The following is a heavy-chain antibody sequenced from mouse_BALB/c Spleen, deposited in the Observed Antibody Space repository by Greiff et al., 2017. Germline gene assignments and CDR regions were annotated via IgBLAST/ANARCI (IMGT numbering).Heavy chain of an antibody. CDR2: IYPYNGGT. CDR1: GYTFTDYN. D-gene: IGHD3-1*01. J-gene: IGHJ3*01. CDR3: ARTAARATGFAY. V-gene: IGHV1S29*02. Sequence: EVQLQQSGPELVKPGASVKISCKASGYTFTDYNMHWVKQSHGKSLEWIGYIYPYNGGTGYNQKFKSKATLTVDNSSSTAYMELRSLTSEDSAVYYCARTAARATGFAYWGQGTLVTVSA.